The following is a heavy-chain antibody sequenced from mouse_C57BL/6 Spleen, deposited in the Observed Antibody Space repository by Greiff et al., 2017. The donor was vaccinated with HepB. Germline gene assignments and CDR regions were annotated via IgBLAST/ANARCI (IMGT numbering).Heavy chain of an antibody. CDR2: IDPSDSYT. V-gene: IGHV1-50*01. J-gene: IGHJ2*01. CDR1: GYTFTSYW. D-gene: IGHD3-2*02. CDR3: ARQDSSGPFDY. Sequence: QVQLQQSGAELVKPGASVKLSCKASGYTFTSYWMQWVKQRPGQGLEWIGEIDPSDSYTNYNQKFKGKATLTVDTSSSTAYMQLSSLTSEDSAVYYCARQDSSGPFDYWGQGTTLTVSS.